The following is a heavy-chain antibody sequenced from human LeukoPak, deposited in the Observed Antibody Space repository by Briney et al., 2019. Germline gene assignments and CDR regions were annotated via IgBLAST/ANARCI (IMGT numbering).Heavy chain of an antibody. Sequence: PGGSLRLSCAASGFTFSSYAMGWVRQAPGKGLEWVSAISGSGGSTYYADSVKGRFTISRDNSKNTLYLQMNSLRAEDTAVYYCAKDTLITMIVVAPGAFDIWGQGTMVTVSS. D-gene: IGHD3-22*01. CDR2: ISGSGGST. V-gene: IGHV3-23*01. CDR3: AKDTLITMIVVAPGAFDI. CDR1: GFTFSSYA. J-gene: IGHJ3*02.